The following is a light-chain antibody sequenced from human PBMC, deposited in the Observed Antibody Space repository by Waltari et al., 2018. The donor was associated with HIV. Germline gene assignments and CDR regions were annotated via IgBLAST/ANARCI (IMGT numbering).Light chain of an antibody. CDR2: RDN. CDR1: TSNVGSNF. Sequence: QSVLTQPPSASGTPGQRVTISCSGTTSNVGSNFVSWYQQLPGTAPKLLIYRDNRRPSGVPDRFSGSKSGASASLAISGLRSEDEGDYYCATWDGSLGGVYVFGAGTKVT. V-gene: IGLV1-47*01. CDR3: ATWDGSLGGVYV. J-gene: IGLJ1*01.